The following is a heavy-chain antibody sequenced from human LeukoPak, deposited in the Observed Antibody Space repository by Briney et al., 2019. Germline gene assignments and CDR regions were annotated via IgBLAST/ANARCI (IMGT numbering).Heavy chain of an antibody. D-gene: IGHD1-26*01. J-gene: IGHJ4*02. Sequence: PGGSLRLSCAASGFTFSSYWMHWVRQTPGKGLEWVANINQDGSQKYYVDSVKGRFTISRDDSRNTLYLQMNSLRGDDTAVYYCAKDVGKWESLHFFDYWGQGTLVTVSS. CDR3: AKDVGKWESLHFFDY. CDR1: GFTFSSYW. V-gene: IGHV3-7*03. CDR2: INQDGSQK.